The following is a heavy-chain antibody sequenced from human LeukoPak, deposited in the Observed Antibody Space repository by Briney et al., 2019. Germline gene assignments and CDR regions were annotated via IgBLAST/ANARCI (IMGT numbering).Heavy chain of an antibody. Sequence: GASVKVSCKASGYTFTSYGISWVRQAPGQGLEWMGWTSGYNGNTNYAQKLQGRVNMATDTSTSTAYMELRSLRSDDTAVYYCARDPRYYDSSGYYFDYWGQGTLVTVSS. V-gene: IGHV1-18*01. D-gene: IGHD3-22*01. J-gene: IGHJ4*02. CDR2: TSGYNGNT. CDR1: GYTFTSYG. CDR3: ARDPRYYDSSGYYFDY.